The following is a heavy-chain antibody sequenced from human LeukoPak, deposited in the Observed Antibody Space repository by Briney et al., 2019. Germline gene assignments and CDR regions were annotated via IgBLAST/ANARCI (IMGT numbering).Heavy chain of an antibody. Sequence: PGGSLRLSCAASGFTFSSYWMSWVRQAPGKGLEWVANIKQDGSEKYYVDSVKGRFTISRDDAKNSLYLQMNSLRAEDMAVYYCAREGGYSSSLYWGQGTLVTVSS. CDR3: AREGGYSSSLY. V-gene: IGHV3-7*03. D-gene: IGHD6-13*01. CDR1: GFTFSSYW. CDR2: IKQDGSEK. J-gene: IGHJ4*02.